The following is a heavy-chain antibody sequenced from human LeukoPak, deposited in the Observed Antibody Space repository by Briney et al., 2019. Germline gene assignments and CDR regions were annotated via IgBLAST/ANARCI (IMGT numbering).Heavy chain of an antibody. J-gene: IGHJ4*02. D-gene: IGHD5-18*01. CDR1: GGSISSYY. Sequence: TSETLSLTCTVSGGSISSYYWSWIRQPPGKGLEWIGYIYYSGSTNYNPSLKSRVTISVDTSKNQFSLKLSSVTAADTAVYYCARVGGYSCFDYWGQGTLVTVSS. CDR2: IYYSGST. V-gene: IGHV4-59*01. CDR3: ARVGGYSCFDY.